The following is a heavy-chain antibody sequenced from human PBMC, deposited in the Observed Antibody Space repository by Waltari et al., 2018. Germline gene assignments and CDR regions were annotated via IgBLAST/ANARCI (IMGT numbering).Heavy chain of an antibody. CDR3: ATDVARDYYYGMDV. Sequence: QVQLVQSGAEVKKPGASVKVSCKVSGYTLTELSMHWVRQAPGKGLEWMGGFDPEDGETIYEQKFQGRVTMTEDTSTDTAYMVLSSLRSEDTAVYYCATDVARDYYYGMDVWGQGTTVTVSS. V-gene: IGHV1-24*01. D-gene: IGHD2-15*01. CDR2: FDPEDGET. J-gene: IGHJ6*02. CDR1: GYTLTELS.